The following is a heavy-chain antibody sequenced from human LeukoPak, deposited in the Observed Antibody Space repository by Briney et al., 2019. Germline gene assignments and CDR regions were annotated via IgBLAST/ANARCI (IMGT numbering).Heavy chain of an antibody. J-gene: IGHJ6*02. CDR1: GFTFSSYA. CDR2: ISYDGSNK. D-gene: IGHD2-15*01. V-gene: IGHV3-30-3*01. CDR3: GRVGCQKSLYYGMDV. Sequence: PGRSLRLSCAASGFTFSSYAMHWVRQAPGKGLEWVAVISYDGSNKYYADSVKGRFTISRDNSKNTLYLQMNSLRAEDTAVYYCGRVGCQKSLYYGMDVWGQGTTVTVSS.